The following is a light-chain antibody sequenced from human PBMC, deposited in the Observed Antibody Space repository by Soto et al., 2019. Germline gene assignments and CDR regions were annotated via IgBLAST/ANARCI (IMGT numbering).Light chain of an antibody. J-gene: IGLJ1*01. V-gene: IGLV2-14*01. CDR2: EVS. CDR3: SSFTRSSTLSV. Sequence: QSVLTQPASVSGSPGQAITISCTGTSSDVGGYNSVSWYQQHTGKAPKLMIYEVSNRPSGVSNRFSGSKSGNTASLTVSGLQAEDEADYYCSSFTRSSTLSVFGPGTKVTVL. CDR1: SSDVGGYNS.